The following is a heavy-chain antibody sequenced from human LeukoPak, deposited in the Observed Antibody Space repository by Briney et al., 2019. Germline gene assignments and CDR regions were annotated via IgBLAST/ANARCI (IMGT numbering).Heavy chain of an antibody. CDR1: GFTFSSYA. J-gene: IGHJ4*02. CDR2: ISGSGGST. CDR3: AKDYRPHDFWSGLVDY. Sequence: GGSLRLSCAASGFTFSSYAMSWVRQAPGKGLEWVSAISGSGGSTYYADSVKGRFTISRDNSKNTLYLQMNSLRAEDTAAYYCAKDYRPHDFWSGLVDYWGQGTLVTVSS. V-gene: IGHV3-23*01. D-gene: IGHD3-3*01.